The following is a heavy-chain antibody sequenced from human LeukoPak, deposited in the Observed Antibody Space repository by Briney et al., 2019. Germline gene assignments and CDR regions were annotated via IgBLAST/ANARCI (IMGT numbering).Heavy chain of an antibody. Sequence: ASVKVSCKASGYTFTSYDINWVRQATGQGLECMGWRNPNSGNTGYAQKFQGRVTMTRNTSISTAYMELSSLRSEATAVYYCARATYYDYVWGSPDFDYWGQGTLVTVSS. D-gene: IGHD3-16*01. V-gene: IGHV1-8*01. J-gene: IGHJ4*02. CDR1: GYTFTSYD. CDR2: RNPNSGNT. CDR3: ARATYYDYVWGSPDFDY.